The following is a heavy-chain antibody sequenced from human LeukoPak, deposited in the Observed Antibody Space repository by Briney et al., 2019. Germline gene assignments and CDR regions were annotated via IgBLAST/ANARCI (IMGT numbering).Heavy chain of an antibody. Sequence: GASVKVSCKASGGTFSSYAINWVRQAPGQGLEWMGGIIPIFGSAKYSQKFQGRVTITADKSTSTANMQLSSLRSEDTAVYYCARDRVAVAGTFDYWGQGTLVTVSS. CDR3: ARDRVAVAGTFDY. CDR2: IIPIFGSA. CDR1: GGTFSSYA. V-gene: IGHV1-69*06. D-gene: IGHD6-19*01. J-gene: IGHJ4*02.